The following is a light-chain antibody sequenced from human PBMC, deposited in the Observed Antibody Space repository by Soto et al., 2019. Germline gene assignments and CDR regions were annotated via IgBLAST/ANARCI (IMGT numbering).Light chain of an antibody. Sequence: QSVLTQPRSVSWSPGQTVTLSCPGTSGDVGGYSYVSWYQQHPDKAPKVMIHDVSKRPSGVPDRFSGSKSGNTASLTISGLQAEDEADYYCCSYAGTFTYVFGTGTKVTV. CDR3: CSYAGTFTYV. CDR2: DVS. V-gene: IGLV2-11*01. J-gene: IGLJ1*01. CDR1: SGDVGGYSY.